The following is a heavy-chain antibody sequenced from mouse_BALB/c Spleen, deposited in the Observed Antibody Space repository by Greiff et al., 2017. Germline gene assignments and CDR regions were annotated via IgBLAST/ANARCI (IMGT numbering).Heavy chain of an antibody. CDR2: IDPANGNT. V-gene: IGHV14-3*02. CDR1: GFNIKDTY. J-gene: IGHJ2*01. Sequence: VQLQQSGSELVKPGASVKLSCTASGFNIKDTYMHWVKQRPEQGLEWIGRIDPANGNTKYDPKFQGKATITADTSSNTAYLQLSSLTSEDTAVYYCASVITTGDYFDYWGQGTTLTVSS. CDR3: ASVITTGDYFDY. D-gene: IGHD2-4*01.